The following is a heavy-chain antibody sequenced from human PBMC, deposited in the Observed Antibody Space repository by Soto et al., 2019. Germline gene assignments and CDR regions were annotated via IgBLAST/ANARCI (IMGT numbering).Heavy chain of an antibody. CDR3: ARVPPGGYSGYDSAFDI. CDR1: GFTLDAYG. J-gene: IGHJ3*02. CDR2: INWNGGST. Sequence: GGSLRLSCAASGFTLDAYGMSWVRQAPGKGLEWVSGINWNGGSTGYADSVKGRFTISRDNAKNSLYLQMNSLRAEDTALYYCARVPPGGYSGYDSAFDIWGQGTMVTVSS. D-gene: IGHD5-12*01. V-gene: IGHV3-20*04.